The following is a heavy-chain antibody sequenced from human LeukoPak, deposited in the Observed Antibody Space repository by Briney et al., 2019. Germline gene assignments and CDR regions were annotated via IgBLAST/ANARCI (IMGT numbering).Heavy chain of an antibody. D-gene: IGHD5-18*01. Sequence: TGGSLRLSCAASGFTFSSYGMHWVRQAPGKGLEWVAVISYDGSNKYYADSVKGRFTISRDNSKNTLYLQMNSLRAEDTAVYYCAKLRPRGYSYGFLDYWGQGTLVTVSS. CDR1: GFTFSSYG. J-gene: IGHJ4*02. V-gene: IGHV3-30*18. CDR2: ISYDGSNK. CDR3: AKLRPRGYSYGFLDY.